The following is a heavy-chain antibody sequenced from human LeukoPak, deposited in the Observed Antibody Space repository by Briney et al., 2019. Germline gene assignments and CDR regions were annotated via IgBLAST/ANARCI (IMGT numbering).Heavy chain of an antibody. J-gene: IGHJ4*02. Sequence: GRSLRLSCAASGFTFSSYAMHWVRQAPGKGLEWVAVISYDGSNKYYADSVKGRFTISRDNSKNTLYLQMNSLRAEDTAVYYCARANYDFWSGYHWGQGTLDTVSS. D-gene: IGHD3-3*01. CDR2: ISYDGSNK. CDR3: ARANYDFWSGYH. V-gene: IGHV3-30-3*01. CDR1: GFTFSSYA.